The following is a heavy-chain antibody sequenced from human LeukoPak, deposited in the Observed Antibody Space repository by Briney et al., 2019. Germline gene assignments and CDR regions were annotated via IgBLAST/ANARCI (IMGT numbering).Heavy chain of an antibody. CDR3: ARINDYSNYAGWSDP. CDR2: IYTSGST. CDR1: GGSISSYY. J-gene: IGHJ5*02. D-gene: IGHD4-11*01. V-gene: IGHV4-4*09. Sequence: SETLSLTCTVSGGSISSYYWSWIRQPPGKGLEWIGYIYTSGSTNYNPSLKSRVTISVDTSKNQFSLKLSSVTAADTAVYYCARINDYSNYAGWSDPWGQGTLVTVSS.